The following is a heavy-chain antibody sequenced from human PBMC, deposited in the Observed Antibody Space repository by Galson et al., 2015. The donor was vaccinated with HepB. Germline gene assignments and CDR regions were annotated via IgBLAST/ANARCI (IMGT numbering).Heavy chain of an antibody. CDR1: GFAFSSYW. V-gene: IGHV3-7*03. Sequence: SLRLSCAASGFAFSSYWMMWVRQAPGKGLEWVANIKQDGSAKYYVDSVKGRFTVSRDNAQNSLYLQMSSLRAEDTAVYYCAKGNPRDYWGQGTLVTVSS. D-gene: IGHD1-14*01. CDR3: AKGNPRDY. CDR2: IKQDGSAK. J-gene: IGHJ4*02.